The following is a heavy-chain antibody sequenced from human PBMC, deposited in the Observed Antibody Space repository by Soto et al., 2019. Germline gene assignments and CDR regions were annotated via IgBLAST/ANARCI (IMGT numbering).Heavy chain of an antibody. CDR1: SGSIRSINC. V-gene: IGHV4-4*02. D-gene: IGHD6-19*01. CDR3: ARELQSSGWGDAFDI. J-gene: IGHJ3*02. Sequence: LTKAVFSGSIRSINCWRIVRQPPGKGLEWIGEIYHSGSTNYNPSLKSRVTISVDKSKNQFSLKLSSVTAADTAVYYCARELQSSGWGDAFDIWGQGTMVT. CDR2: IYHSGST.